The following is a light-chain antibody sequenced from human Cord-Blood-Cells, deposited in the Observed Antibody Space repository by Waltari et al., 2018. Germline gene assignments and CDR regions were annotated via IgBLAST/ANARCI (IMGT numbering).Light chain of an antibody. Sequence: QSALTQRASVSGSPGQSITLSCTGTSSDVGSFNLGSWYQQHPGKAPKLMIYEGSKRPSGFSNRFSGSKSGNTASLTISGLQAEDEADYYCCSYAGSSTWVFGGGTKLTVL. CDR1: SSDVGSFNL. CDR2: EGS. J-gene: IGLJ3*02. CDR3: CSYAGSSTWV. V-gene: IGLV2-23*01.